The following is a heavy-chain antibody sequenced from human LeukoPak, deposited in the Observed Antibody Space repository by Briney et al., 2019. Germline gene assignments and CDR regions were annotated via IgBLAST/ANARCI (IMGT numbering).Heavy chain of an antibody. Sequence: GGSLRLSCAASGFTFSSNYMSWVRQAPGKGLEWVSGIYSGGSTYYADYVKGGFTISSDNTKNTLYLQMNSLRAEDTAVYYCARGSVPIAALDIWGQGTMVTVSS. J-gene: IGHJ3*02. CDR2: IYSGGST. V-gene: IGHV3-53*01. CDR1: GFTFSSNY. D-gene: IGHD4-11*01. CDR3: ARGSVPIAALDI.